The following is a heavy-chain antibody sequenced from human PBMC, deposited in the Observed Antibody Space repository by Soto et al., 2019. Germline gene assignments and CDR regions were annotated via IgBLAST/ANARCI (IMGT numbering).Heavy chain of an antibody. V-gene: IGHV3-23*01. Sequence: EVQLLESGGGLVEPGGSLRLSCAASGFTFSSYAMSWVRQAPGKGLEWVSAISGSGGSTYYADSVKGRFTVSRDNSKNTLYLQMNSLRAEDTAVYYCAKAQGYSYGTYFDLWGRGTLVTVSS. CDR1: GFTFSSYA. CDR2: ISGSGGST. D-gene: IGHD5-18*01. CDR3: AKAQGYSYGTYFDL. J-gene: IGHJ2*01.